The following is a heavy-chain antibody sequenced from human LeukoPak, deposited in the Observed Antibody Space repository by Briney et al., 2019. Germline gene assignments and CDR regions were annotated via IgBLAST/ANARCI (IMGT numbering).Heavy chain of an antibody. V-gene: IGHV3-20*04. Sequence: GGSLRLSCAASGFTFSSYSMNWVRQAPGKGLEWVSGINWNGGSTGYADSVKGRFTISRDNAKNSLYLQMNTLRAEDTALYYCARGITMIRYDAFDIWGQGTMVTVSS. CDR3: ARGITMIRYDAFDI. CDR1: GFTFSSYS. D-gene: IGHD3-22*01. J-gene: IGHJ3*02. CDR2: INWNGGST.